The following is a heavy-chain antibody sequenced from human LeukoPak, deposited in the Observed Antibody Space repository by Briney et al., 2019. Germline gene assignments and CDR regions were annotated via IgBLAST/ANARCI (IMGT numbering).Heavy chain of an antibody. V-gene: IGHV3-53*01. J-gene: IGHJ5*02. D-gene: IGHD2-8*02. Sequence: PGGSLRLSCAASGFTVSSNYMSGGRQAPGKGLEWGSVIYSGGSTYYADSVKGRFTISRDNSKNTLYLQMNSLRAEDTAVYYCARIISSWYNWFDPWGQGTLVTVSS. CDR2: IYSGGST. CDR1: GFTVSSNY. CDR3: ARIISSWYNWFDP.